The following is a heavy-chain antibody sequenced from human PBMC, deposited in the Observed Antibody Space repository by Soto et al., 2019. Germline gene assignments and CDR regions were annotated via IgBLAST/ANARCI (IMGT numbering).Heavy chain of an antibody. CDR1: GGSFRNYY. CDR2: VNHSGEA. V-gene: IGHV4-34*01. D-gene: IGHD3-10*01. Sequence: PSETLSLTCGVYGGSFRNYYWIWVRQPPGKGLEWIGEVNHSGEATYNPSLQSRITISLDTSNNQFSLKMTSVTAADTAMYFCTRAEGFPRSWFDPWGQGTQVTVSS. J-gene: IGHJ5*02. CDR3: TRAEGFPRSWFDP.